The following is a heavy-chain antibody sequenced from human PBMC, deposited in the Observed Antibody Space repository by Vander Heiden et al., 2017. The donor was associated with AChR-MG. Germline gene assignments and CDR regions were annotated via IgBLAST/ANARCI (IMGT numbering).Heavy chain of an antibody. CDR3: AKLVISNAFDI. D-gene: IGHD3-9*01. Sequence: QVQLVESGGGAVQPGRSLSLSCAASGFTFSSYGMHWVRQAPGKGLEWVAVISYDGSNKYYADSVKGRFTISRDNSKNTLYLQMNSLRAEDTAVYYCAKLVISNAFDIWGQGTMVTVSS. CDR2: ISYDGSNK. J-gene: IGHJ3*02. V-gene: IGHV3-30*18. CDR1: GFTFSSYG.